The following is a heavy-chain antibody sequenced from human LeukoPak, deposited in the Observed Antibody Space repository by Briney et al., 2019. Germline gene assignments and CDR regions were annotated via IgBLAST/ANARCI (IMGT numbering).Heavy chain of an antibody. CDR3: ARYCAGKCYQGMVV. CDR2: ISRSGTDT. D-gene: IGHD2-21*01. CDR1: GFTTRFYE. Sequence: QAGGSLRLSCAASGFTTRFYERNWVRQAPGKGLEWISYISRSGTDTLYADSVKGRFTISRDNANNSLYLLMNSLGAEDTAVYHCARYCAGKCYQGMVVWGHGTTVTVSS. J-gene: IGHJ6*02. V-gene: IGHV3-48*03.